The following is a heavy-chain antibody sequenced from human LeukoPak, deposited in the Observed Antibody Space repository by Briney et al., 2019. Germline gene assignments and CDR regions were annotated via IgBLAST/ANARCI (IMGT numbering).Heavy chain of an antibody. J-gene: IGHJ3*02. CDR2: IKQDGSEK. V-gene: IGHV3-7*01. Sequence: GGSLRLSCAASGFTFSTYYMSWVRQAPGTGLEWVANIKQDGSEKFYVDSVKGRFTISRDNAKNSLHLQMNSLRAEDTAVYYCARDPYYYESSGYFFGAFDIWGQGTMVTVSS. CDR1: GFTFSTYY. CDR3: ARDPYYYESSGYFFGAFDI. D-gene: IGHD3-22*01.